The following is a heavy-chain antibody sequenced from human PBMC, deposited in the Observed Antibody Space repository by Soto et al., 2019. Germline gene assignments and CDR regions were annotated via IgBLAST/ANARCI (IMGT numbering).Heavy chain of an antibody. D-gene: IGHD3-22*01. CDR1: GYTFTSYA. J-gene: IGHJ6*02. Sequence: ASVKVSCKDYGYTFTSYAMRWVRQAPGQRLEWMGWINAGNGNTKYSQKFQGRVTITRDTSASTAYMELSSLRSEDTAVYYCARDQITMINYYYGMDVWGQGTTVTVS. CDR3: ARDQITMINYYYGMDV. CDR2: INAGNGNT. V-gene: IGHV1-3*01.